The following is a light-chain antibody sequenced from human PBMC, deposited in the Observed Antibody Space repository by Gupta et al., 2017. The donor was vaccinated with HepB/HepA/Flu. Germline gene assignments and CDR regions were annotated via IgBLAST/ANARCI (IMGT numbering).Light chain of an antibody. CDR1: SSNSGAGYD. J-gene: IGLJ2*01. Sequence: QSVLTQPPSVSGAPGQRVTISCPGSSSNSGAGYDVHWYQQLPGTAPKLLIYGNINRPSGVPDRFSGSKSATSASLAITGLQAEDEADYYCQSYDSSLSSSVFGGGTKLTV. CDR2: GNI. V-gene: IGLV1-40*01. CDR3: QSYDSSLSSSV.